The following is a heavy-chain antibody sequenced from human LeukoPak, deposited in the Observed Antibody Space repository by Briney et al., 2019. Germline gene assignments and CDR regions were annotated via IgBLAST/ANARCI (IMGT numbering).Heavy chain of an antibody. CDR3: ARDAGWGRLDS. J-gene: IGHJ4*02. D-gene: IGHD3-16*01. CDR1: RFTFSSYW. V-gene: IGHV3-74*01. Sequence: GGSLRLSCAASRFTFSSYWMHWVRQAPGKGLMWVSRLASDETNKIYADSVKGRFTISRDNAKDTLYLQMNSLRVEDTGIYYCARDAGWGRLDSWGQGALVTVSS. CDR2: LASDETNK.